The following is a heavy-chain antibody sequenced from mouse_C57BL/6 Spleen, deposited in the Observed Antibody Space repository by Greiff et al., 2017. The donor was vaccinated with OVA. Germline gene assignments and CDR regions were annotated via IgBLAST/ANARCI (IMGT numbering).Heavy chain of an antibody. J-gene: IGHJ4*01. V-gene: IGHV14-1*01. D-gene: IGHD2-4*01. CDR1: GFNIKDYY. CDR2: IDPEDGDT. Sequence: VHVKQSGAELVRPGASVKLSCTASGFNIKDYYMHWVKQRPEQGLEWIGRIDPEDGDTEYAPKFQGKATMTADTSSNTAYLQLSSLTSEDTAVYYCTTGNYDYDGNAMDYWGQGTSVTVSS. CDR3: TTGNYDYDGNAMDY.